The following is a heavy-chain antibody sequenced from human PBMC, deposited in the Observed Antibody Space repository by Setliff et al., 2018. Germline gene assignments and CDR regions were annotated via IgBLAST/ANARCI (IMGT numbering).Heavy chain of an antibody. D-gene: IGHD5-18*01. CDR1: GGSISSSNW. CDR3: ARGRIQLWKYYFDY. Sequence: PSETLSLTCAVSGGSISSSNWWSWVRQPPGKGLEWIGEIYHSGSTNYNPSLKSRVTISVDTSKNQFSLKLSSVTAADTAVYYCARGRIQLWKYYFDYWGQGTLVTVSS. V-gene: IGHV4-4*02. CDR2: IYHSGST. J-gene: IGHJ4*02.